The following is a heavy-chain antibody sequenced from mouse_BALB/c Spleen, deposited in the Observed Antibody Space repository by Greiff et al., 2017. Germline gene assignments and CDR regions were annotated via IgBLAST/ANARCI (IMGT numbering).Heavy chain of an antibody. Sequence: EVKLVESGGGLVQPGGSRKLSCAASGFTFSSFGMHWVRQAPEKGLEWVAYISSGSSTIYYADTVKGRFTISRDNPKNTLFLQMTSLRSEDTAMYYCARYDYSSYAMDYWGQGTSVTVSS. J-gene: IGHJ4*01. CDR3: ARYDYSSYAMDY. CDR2: ISSGSSTI. CDR1: GFTFSSFG. D-gene: IGHD2-4*01. V-gene: IGHV5-17*02.